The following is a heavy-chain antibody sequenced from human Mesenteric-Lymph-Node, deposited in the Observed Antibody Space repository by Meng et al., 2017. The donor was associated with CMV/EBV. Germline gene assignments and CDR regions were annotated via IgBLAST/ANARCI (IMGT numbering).Heavy chain of an antibody. J-gene: IGHJ6*02. CDR2: ISYDGSNK. D-gene: IGHD3-3*01. V-gene: IGHV3-30*04. Sequence: GGSLRLSCAASGFTFSSYAMHWVRQAPGKGLEWVAVISYDGSNKYYADSVKGRFTISRDNSKNTLYLQMNSLRAEDTAVYYCASDMSGTIFGVVIIGMDVWGQGTTVTVSS. CDR1: GFTFSSYA. CDR3: ASDMSGTIFGVVIIGMDV.